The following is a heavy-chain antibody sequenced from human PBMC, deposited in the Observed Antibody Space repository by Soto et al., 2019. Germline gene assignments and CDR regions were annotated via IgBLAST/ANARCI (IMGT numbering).Heavy chain of an antibody. D-gene: IGHD3-3*01. CDR1: GVPISTDDYY. CDR3: ATRITVFGLLIPPFDP. J-gene: IGHJ5*02. V-gene: IGHV4-61*08. CDR2: INHTGGT. Sequence: SETLSLTCTVSGVPISTDDYYWNWIRQPPGKGLEWIGEINHTGGTHYNPSPKSRVTMSVDTSKNQFSLRLSSVTAADTAIYYCATRITVFGLLIPPFDPWGQGTQVTVSS.